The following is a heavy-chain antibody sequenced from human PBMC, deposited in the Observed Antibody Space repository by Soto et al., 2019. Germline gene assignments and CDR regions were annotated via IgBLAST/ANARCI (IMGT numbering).Heavy chain of an antibody. J-gene: IGHJ6*02. D-gene: IGHD6-13*01. Sequence: GESLTISCTCSGYSFTRYWINWVRQMSGKGLEWMGIIYPGDSDTRYSPSFQGQVTIPADKSISTAYLQWRSLKASDTAMYYCARHHGSPGSYFGMDVWGQGTTVTVSS. V-gene: IGHV5-51*01. CDR3: ARHHGSPGSYFGMDV. CDR1: GYSFTRYW. CDR2: IYPGDSDT.